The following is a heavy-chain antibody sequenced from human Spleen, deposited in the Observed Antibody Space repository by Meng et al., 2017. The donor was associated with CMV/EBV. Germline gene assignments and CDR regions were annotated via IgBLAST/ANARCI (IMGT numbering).Heavy chain of an antibody. Sequence: GESLKISCKGSRYRFSSYWIGWVRQLPGKGLEWMGVLYPGDSDPIYSPSLQGQVTISADTSISTAYLQWSSLKASDTAMYYCARLPQAYDSSGYYLRPSDYWGQGTLVTVSS. J-gene: IGHJ4*02. CDR1: RYRFSSYW. CDR3: ARLPQAYDSSGYYLRPSDY. D-gene: IGHD3-22*01. CDR2: LYPGDSDP. V-gene: IGHV5-51*01.